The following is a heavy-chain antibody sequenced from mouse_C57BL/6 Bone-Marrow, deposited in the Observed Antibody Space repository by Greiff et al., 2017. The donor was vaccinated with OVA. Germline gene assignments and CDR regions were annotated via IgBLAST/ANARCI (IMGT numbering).Heavy chain of an antibody. CDR3: ARGAY. V-gene: IGHV1-80*01. J-gene: IGHJ2*01. CDR2: MYPGDGDI. CDR1: GYAFSNYW. Sequence: VKLVESGAELVKPGASVKISCKASGYAFSNYWMNWVKQRPGTGLEWIGQMYPGDGDINYNGKFKGKATLTADKSSSTAYMQFSSLTSEDSAVYFCARGAYWGQGTTLTVSS.